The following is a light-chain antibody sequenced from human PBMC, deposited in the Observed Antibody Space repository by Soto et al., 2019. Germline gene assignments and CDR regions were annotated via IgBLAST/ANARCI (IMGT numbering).Light chain of an antibody. V-gene: IGKV3-20*01. J-gene: IGKJ4*02. CDR1: QSVSSNF. CDR2: GAS. CDR3: QKYGSSSFT. Sequence: STRTQGVQISSLGERATLTCRASQSVSSNFLAWYQQKPGQAPRLLIYGASSRATGIPDRFSGSGSGTDFTLTICSLEPQDVAVYYCQKYGSSSFTGGEGTKVDIK.